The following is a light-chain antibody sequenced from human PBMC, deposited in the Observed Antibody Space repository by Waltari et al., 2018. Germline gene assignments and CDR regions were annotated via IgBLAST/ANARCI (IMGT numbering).Light chain of an antibody. CDR2: DVS. Sequence: QSALTQPRSVSGSPGQSVTISCTGTSSDVGGYNYVSWDQPHPGKAPKLMIYDVSKRPAGVPDRFAGSKSGTTASLTISVLQAEDEADYSCCSYAGSYTFVFGGGTKLTVL. CDR3: CSYAGSYTFV. V-gene: IGLV2-11*01. J-gene: IGLJ2*01. CDR1: SSDVGGYNY.